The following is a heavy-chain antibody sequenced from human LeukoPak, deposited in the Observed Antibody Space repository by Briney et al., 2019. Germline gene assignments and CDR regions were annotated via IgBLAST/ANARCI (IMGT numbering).Heavy chain of an antibody. CDR1: GGSISSGSYY. V-gene: IGHV4-61*02. D-gene: IGHD6-6*01. J-gene: IGHJ4*02. Sequence: SETLSLTCTVSGGSISSGSYYWSWIRQPAGKGLEWIGRIYTSGSTNYNPSLKSRVTISVDTSKNQFSLKLSSVTAADTAVYYCARGGIAARIYYFDYWGQGTLVTVSS. CDR3: ARGGIAARIYYFDY. CDR2: IYTSGST.